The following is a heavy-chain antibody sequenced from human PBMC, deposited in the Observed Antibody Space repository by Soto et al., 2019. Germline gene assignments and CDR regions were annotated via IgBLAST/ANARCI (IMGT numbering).Heavy chain of an antibody. J-gene: IGHJ4*02. CDR2: ISYGGDNK. CDR1: GFIFSDYA. CDR3: AKARHSTSWYELEADF. D-gene: IGHD6-13*01. Sequence: QVQLVESGGGVVQPGRSLRLSCAASGFIFSDYAMHWVHQAPGKGLEWVAVISYGGDNKYYADSVRGRFAISRDNLKNTLDLQMNSLNPEDTAVYHCAKARHSTSWYELEADFWGQGTLVTVSS. V-gene: IGHV3-30*09.